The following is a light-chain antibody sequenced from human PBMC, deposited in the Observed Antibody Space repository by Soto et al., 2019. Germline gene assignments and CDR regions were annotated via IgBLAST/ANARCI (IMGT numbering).Light chain of an antibody. J-gene: IGLJ1*01. CDR3: SSYTNINTRACV. CDR1: SGDIGSYNR. V-gene: IGLV2-14*01. CDR2: EVT. Sequence: QSALTQPASVSGSPGQSITISCTGTSGDIGSYNRVSWYQQHPGKAPKLIIYEVTDRPSGVSDRFSGSESGNTASLTISGLQAEDEDEYYCSSYTNINTRACVFGTGTKLTVL.